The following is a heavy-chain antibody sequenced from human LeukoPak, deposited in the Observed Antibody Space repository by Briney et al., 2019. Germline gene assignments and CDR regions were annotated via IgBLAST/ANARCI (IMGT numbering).Heavy chain of an antibody. J-gene: IGHJ4*02. CDR3: ASTTVAPYYFDY. V-gene: IGHV1-69*04. D-gene: IGHD4-23*01. CDR1: GGTFSSYA. Sequence: SVKVSCKASGGTFSSYAISWVRQAPGQGLEWMGRIIPILGIANYAQKFQGRVTITADKSTSTAYMELSSLRSEDTAVYCCASTTVAPYYFDYWGQGTLVTVSS. CDR2: IIPILGIA.